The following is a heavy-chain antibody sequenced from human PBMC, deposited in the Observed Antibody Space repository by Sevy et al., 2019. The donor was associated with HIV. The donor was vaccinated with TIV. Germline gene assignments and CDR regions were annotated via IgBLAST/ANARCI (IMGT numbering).Heavy chain of an antibody. CDR2: IGTAGDT. D-gene: IGHD3-10*01. Sequence: GESLKISCAASGCNLRTYDMHWVRQAPGKGLEWVSAIGTAGDTSYPATVKGRFTISRENARNSLHLQMNNLGVGDTAMYFCARGGSDAFDFWGRGAMVTVSS. J-gene: IGHJ3*01. CDR1: GCNLRTYD. CDR3: ARGGSDAFDF. V-gene: IGHV3-13*01.